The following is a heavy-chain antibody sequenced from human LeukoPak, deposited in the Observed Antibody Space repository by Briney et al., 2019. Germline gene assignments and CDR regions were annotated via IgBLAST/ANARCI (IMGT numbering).Heavy chain of an antibody. CDR2: ISSSSSYI. CDR1: GFTFSSYS. J-gene: IGHJ5*02. V-gene: IGHV3-21*04. D-gene: IGHD2-21*01. CDR3: ARSPTPGDEGVWFDP. Sequence: PGGSLRLSCAASGFTFSSYSMNWVRQAPGKGLEWVSSISSSSSYIYYADSVKGRFTISRDNAKNSLYLQMNSLRAEDTAVYYCARSPTPGDEGVWFDPWGQGALVSVSS.